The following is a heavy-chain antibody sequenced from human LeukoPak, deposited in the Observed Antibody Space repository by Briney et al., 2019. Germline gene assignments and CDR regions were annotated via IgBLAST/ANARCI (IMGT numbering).Heavy chain of an antibody. CDR3: AKALRSMSYYLDY. J-gene: IGHJ4*02. V-gene: IGHV3-23*01. CDR2: ISGSGGST. D-gene: IGHD1-26*01. Sequence: PGGSLRLSCAASGFTFSSYAMSWVRQAPGKGLEWVSTISGSGGSTYYADSVKGRFTLSGDNSKNTLYLQMNSLRAEDTAVYYCAKALRSMSYYLDYWGQGTLVTVSP. CDR1: GFTFSSYA.